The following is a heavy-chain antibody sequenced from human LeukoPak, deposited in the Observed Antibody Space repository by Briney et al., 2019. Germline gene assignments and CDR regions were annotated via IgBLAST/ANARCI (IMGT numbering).Heavy chain of an antibody. J-gene: IGHJ4*02. V-gene: IGHV4-34*01. CDR1: GASFSAYY. Sequence: SEPLSLTCAVSGASFSAYYWSWIRQPPEKGLEWLGEINHTGITDYNPSLKSRVTISVDTSKNQFSLRLSSVTAADSAVYYCARRTRFGDLIDYWGQGTLVTV. CDR3: ARRTRFGDLIDY. CDR2: INHTGIT. D-gene: IGHD3-10*01.